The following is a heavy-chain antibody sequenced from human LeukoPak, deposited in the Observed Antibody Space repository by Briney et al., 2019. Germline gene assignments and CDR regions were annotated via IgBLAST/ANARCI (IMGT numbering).Heavy chain of an antibody. Sequence: PSETLSLTCTVSGGSISSYYWSWIRQPPGKGLEWIGYIYYSGSTNYHPSLKSRVTISVDTSKNQFSLQLSSVTAADTAVYYCARHMSSAAALADFWGQGTLVTVSS. D-gene: IGHD6-13*01. CDR2: IYYSGST. CDR1: GGSISSYY. J-gene: IGHJ4*02. CDR3: ARHMSSAAALADF. V-gene: IGHV4-59*08.